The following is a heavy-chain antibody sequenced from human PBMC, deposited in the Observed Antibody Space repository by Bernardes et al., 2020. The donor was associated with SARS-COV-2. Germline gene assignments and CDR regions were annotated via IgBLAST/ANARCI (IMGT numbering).Heavy chain of an antibody. CDR1: GFSLSDYW. CDR3: ARIYSTSSFDFDY. J-gene: IGHJ4*02. D-gene: IGHD6-6*01. V-gene: IGHV3-74*01. CDR2: INSDGSST. Sequence: GGSLRLSCAASGFSLSDYWMHWVRQVPGKGLVWLSRINSDGSSTSYADSVKGRFAISRDNAKNTLYVQMNTLRAEDTAVYYCARIYSTSSFDFDYWGQGTLVTVSS.